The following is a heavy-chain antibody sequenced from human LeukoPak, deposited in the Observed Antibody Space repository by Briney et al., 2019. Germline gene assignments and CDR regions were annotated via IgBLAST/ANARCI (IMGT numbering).Heavy chain of an antibody. CDR1: GVIFSNYA. CDR2: ISGSGYST. V-gene: IGHV3-23*01. D-gene: IGHD3-10*01. Sequence: GGSLRLSCAASGVIFSNYAMSWVRQAPGKGLEWVSVISGSGYSTYYADSVKGRFTIPRDNSKNTLYLQMNSLRAEDTAVYYCAKDRSGSTAECVQDWGQGTLVTVSS. J-gene: IGHJ1*01. CDR3: AKDRSGSTAECVQD.